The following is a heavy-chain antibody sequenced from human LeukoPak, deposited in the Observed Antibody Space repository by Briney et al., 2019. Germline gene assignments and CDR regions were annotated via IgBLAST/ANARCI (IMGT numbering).Heavy chain of an antibody. D-gene: IGHD6-13*01. Sequence: PGGSLRLSCAASGFTFSNYDMHWLRQAPRKGLDWVAVISYDGSNKYYADSVKGRFTISRDNSKNTLYLQMNSLRAEDTGVYYCVKDAGYSSTTRWFDPWGQGTLVTVSS. CDR1: GFTFSNYD. J-gene: IGHJ5*02. CDR3: VKDAGYSSTTRWFDP. CDR2: ISYDGSNK. V-gene: IGHV3-30*18.